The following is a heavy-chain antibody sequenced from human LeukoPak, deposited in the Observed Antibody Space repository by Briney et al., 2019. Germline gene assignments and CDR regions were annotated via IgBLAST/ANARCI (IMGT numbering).Heavy chain of an antibody. V-gene: IGHV4-34*01. CDR2: INHSGST. CDR3: ARGHRGRTYYYDSSGYYPYYFDY. CDR1: GGSFSGYY. D-gene: IGHD3-22*01. Sequence: SETLSLTCAVYGGSFSGYYWSWIRQPPGKGLEWIGGINHSGSTNYNPSLKSRATISVDTSKNQFSLKLSSVTAADTAVYYCARGHRGRTYYYDSSGYYPYYFDYWGQGTLVTVSS. J-gene: IGHJ4*02.